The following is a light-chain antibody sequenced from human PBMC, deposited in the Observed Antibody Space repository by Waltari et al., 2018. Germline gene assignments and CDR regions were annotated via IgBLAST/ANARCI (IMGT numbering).Light chain of an antibody. Sequence: DIMMTQSPDSLAVSLGERATINCQSSQSVLYSSNNKNYLAWYQQKPGQPPKLLIYWAPTRESGVPDRFSGSGSGTDFTLTISSLQAEDVAVYYCQQYYSTPLTFGGGTKVEIK. CDR1: QSVLYSSNNKNY. CDR2: WAP. CDR3: QQYYSTPLT. J-gene: IGKJ4*01. V-gene: IGKV4-1*01.